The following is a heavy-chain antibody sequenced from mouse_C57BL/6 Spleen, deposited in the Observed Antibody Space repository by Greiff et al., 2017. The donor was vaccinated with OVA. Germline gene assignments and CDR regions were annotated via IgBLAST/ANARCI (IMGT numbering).Heavy chain of an antibody. CDR1: GYSFTDYN. J-gene: IGHJ4*01. CDR2: INPNYGTT. V-gene: IGHV1-39*01. D-gene: IGHD1-1*01. Sequence: EVKLQESGPELVKPGASVKISCKASGYSFTDYNMNWVKQSNGKSLEWIGVINPNYGTTSYNQKFKGKATLTVDQSSSTAYMQLNSLTSEDSAVYYCARSYYGSSPYYAMDYWGQGTSVTVSS. CDR3: ARSYYGSSPYYAMDY.